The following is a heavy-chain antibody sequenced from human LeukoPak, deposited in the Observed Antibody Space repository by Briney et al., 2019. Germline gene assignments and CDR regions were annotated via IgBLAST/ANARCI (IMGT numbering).Heavy chain of an antibody. J-gene: IGHJ5*02. V-gene: IGHV1-18*01. D-gene: IGHD2-2*01. Sequence: ASVKVSCKASGYTFTSYGISWVRQAPGQGLEGMGWISAYNGNTKYAQRFQGRVTMTTDTSTSTAYMELRSLRSDDTAVYYCARDFTGGRVVVPAVWFDPWGQGTLVTVSS. CDR2: ISAYNGNT. CDR3: ARDFTGGRVVVPAVWFDP. CDR1: GYTFTSYG.